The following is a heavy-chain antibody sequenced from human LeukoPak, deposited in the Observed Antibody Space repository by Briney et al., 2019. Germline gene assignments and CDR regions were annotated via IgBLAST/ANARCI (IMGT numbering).Heavy chain of an antibody. V-gene: IGHV1-8*03. CDR2: MNPNSGNT. J-gene: IGHJ5*02. Sequence: ASVKVSCKASGYTFTSYDINWVRQATGQGLEWMGWMNPNSGNTGYAQKFQGRVTITRNTSISTAYMELSGLRSEDTAVYYCARGITPRGFDPWGQGTLVTVSS. CDR3: ARGITPRGFDP. D-gene: IGHD2-15*01. CDR1: GYTFTSYD.